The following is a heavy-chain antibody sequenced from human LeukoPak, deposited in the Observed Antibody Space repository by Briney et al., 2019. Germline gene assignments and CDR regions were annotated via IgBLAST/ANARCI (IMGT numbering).Heavy chain of an antibody. CDR2: ISSTGGTT. CDR3: AREGSDWNYYYYMDV. V-gene: IGHV3-23*01. CDR1: GFTFSSYS. J-gene: IGHJ6*03. D-gene: IGHD6-19*01. Sequence: GGSLRLSCAASGFTFSSYSMNWVRQAPGKGLEWVSSISSTGGTTYYADSVKGRFTISRDNSKNTLYLQMNSLRAEDTAVYYCAREGSDWNYYYYMDVWGKGTTVTISS.